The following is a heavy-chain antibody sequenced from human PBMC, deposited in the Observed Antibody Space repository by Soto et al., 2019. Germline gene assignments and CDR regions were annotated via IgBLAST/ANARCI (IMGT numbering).Heavy chain of an antibody. CDR1: GFTFSTYS. CDR3: ARGHSIDY. CDR2: ISGSTSTI. V-gene: IGHV3-48*01. D-gene: IGHD5-18*01. Sequence: EVQLVESGRGLVQPGGSLRLSCAASGFTFSTYSMNWVRQAPGKGLEWLSYISGSTSTIYYADSVEGRFTISRDNARNSLYLQMNSLRAEDTAVYYCARGHSIDYWGQGTLVTVSS. J-gene: IGHJ4*02.